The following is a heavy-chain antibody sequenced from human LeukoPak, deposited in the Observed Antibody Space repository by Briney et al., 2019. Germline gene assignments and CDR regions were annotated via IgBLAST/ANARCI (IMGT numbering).Heavy chain of an antibody. V-gene: IGHV3-23*01. Sequence: GGSLRLSCAASGFTFSQFAMSWVRHAPGEGLEWVSAISASGGSTFYADSVMGRFIISRDNSESTVSLQMNSLRAEDTAVYYCAKFRDYNPNDLNYYEMDVWGQGTTVTVSS. D-gene: IGHD4/OR15-4a*01. CDR2: ISASGGST. J-gene: IGHJ6*02. CDR3: AKFRDYNPNDLNYYEMDV. CDR1: GFTFSQFA.